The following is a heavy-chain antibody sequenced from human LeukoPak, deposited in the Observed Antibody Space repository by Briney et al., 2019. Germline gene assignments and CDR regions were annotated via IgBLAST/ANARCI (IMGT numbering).Heavy chain of an antibody. CDR1: GGSISSGSYY. CDR2: IYTSGST. Sequence: SSETLSLTCTVSGGSISSGSYYWSWIRQPAGKGLEWIGRIYTSGSTNYNPSLKSRVTISVDTSKNQFSLKLSSVTAADTAVYYCASTDMVRGVTDYWGQGTLVTVSS. V-gene: IGHV4-61*02. D-gene: IGHD3-10*01. J-gene: IGHJ4*02. CDR3: ASTDMVRGVTDY.